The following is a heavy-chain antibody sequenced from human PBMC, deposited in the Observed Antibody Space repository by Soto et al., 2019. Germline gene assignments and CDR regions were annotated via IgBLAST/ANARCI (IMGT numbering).Heavy chain of an antibody. CDR1: GGSMNNNY. CDR2: IYPSGYS. J-gene: IGHJ6*02. CDR3: ARDIAGLSGYGMDV. V-gene: IGHV4-59*12. Sequence: SETLSLTCTVSGGSMNNNYWNWIRQTPGKGLEWIGYIYPSGYSKYNPSLKSRVTLSVDTSKNQFSLKLTSVTAADTAIYYCARDIAGLSGYGMDVWSQGITVTVSS. D-gene: IGHD1-26*01.